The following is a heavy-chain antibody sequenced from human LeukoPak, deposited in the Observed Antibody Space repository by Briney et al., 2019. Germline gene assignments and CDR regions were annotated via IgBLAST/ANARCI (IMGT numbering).Heavy chain of an antibody. Sequence: ASVKVSCKASGYTFTGYYMHWVRPAPGQGLEWMGWINPNSGGTNYAQKFQGRVTMTRDTSISTAYMELSRLRSDDTAVYYCARDTKTTVTTFDIWGQGTMVTVSS. CDR2: INPNSGGT. CDR3: ARDTKTTVTTFDI. V-gene: IGHV1-2*02. J-gene: IGHJ3*02. D-gene: IGHD4-17*01. CDR1: GYTFTGYY.